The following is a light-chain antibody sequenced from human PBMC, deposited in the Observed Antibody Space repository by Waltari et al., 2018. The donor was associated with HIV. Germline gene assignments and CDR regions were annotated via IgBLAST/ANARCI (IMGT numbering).Light chain of an antibody. CDR1: QSVSTN. J-gene: IGKJ5*01. V-gene: IGKV3-15*01. CDR2: SAS. CDR3: QHYNNRPPLT. Sequence: EIVMTQSPATLSVSPGERATLSCRASQSVSTNLAWYQQKPGQAPRLLIFSASARAAGIPARFSGSGSGTDFTRTITSPQSEDCAVYYCQHYNNRPPLTFGQVTRLEI.